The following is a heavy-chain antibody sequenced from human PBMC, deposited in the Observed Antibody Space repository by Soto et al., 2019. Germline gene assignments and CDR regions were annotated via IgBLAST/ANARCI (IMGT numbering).Heavy chain of an antibody. V-gene: IGHV4-39*01. D-gene: IGHD6-19*01. CDR3: ATTRGIAVGGSFDH. CDR2: IYYSGST. CDR1: GGSISSSSYY. Sequence: PSETLSLTCTVSGGSISSSSYYWGWIRQPPGKGLEWIGSIYYSGSTYYNPSLKSRVTISVDTSKNQFSLKLSSVTAADTAVYYCATTRGIAVGGSFDHWGQGTLVTVSS. J-gene: IGHJ5*02.